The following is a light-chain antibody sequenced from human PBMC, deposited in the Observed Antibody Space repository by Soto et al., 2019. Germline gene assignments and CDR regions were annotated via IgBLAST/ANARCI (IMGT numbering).Light chain of an antibody. CDR1: SSNIGNEY. Sequence: QSVLTQPPSVSAAPGQKVTISCSGSSSNIGNEYVSWYQQLPGTAPKLLIYDNNQRPSGIPDRYSACKSDTSATLGITGLQTGDEADYYCGTWDGSLSAVVFGAGTKVTVL. CDR2: DNN. J-gene: IGLJ2*01. CDR3: GTWDGSLSAVV. V-gene: IGLV1-51*01.